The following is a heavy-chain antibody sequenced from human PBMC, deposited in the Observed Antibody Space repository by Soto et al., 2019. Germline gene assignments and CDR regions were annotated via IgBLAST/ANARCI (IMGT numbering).Heavy chain of an antibody. CDR1: GGTFSSYT. D-gene: IGHD3-10*01. CDR3: ARGESSWFGETLAPWDYFDY. V-gene: IGHV1-69*02. CDR2: IIPILGIA. J-gene: IGHJ4*02. Sequence: QVQLVQSGAEVKKPGSSVKVSCKASGGTFSSYTISWVRQAPGQGLEWMGRIIPILGIANYAQKFQGRVTITADKSTSTAYMELSSLISEDTAVYYCARGESSWFGETLAPWDYFDYWGQGTLVTVSS.